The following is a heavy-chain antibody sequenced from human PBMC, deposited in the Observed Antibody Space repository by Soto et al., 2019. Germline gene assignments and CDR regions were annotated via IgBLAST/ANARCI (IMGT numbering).Heavy chain of an antibody. D-gene: IGHD3-3*01. V-gene: IGHV6-1*01. CDR1: GSGVSSNSAA. Sequence: LPTDFLTCASCGSGVSSNSAASKWIRQSPSRGLEWLGRTYYRSKWYNDYAVSVKSRITINPDTSKNQFSLQLNSVTPEDTAVYYCARLKGPLRFLEWLPRHYYYYMDVWGKGTTVTVSS. CDR2: TYYRSKWYN. CDR3: ARLKGPLRFLEWLPRHYYYYMDV. J-gene: IGHJ6*03.